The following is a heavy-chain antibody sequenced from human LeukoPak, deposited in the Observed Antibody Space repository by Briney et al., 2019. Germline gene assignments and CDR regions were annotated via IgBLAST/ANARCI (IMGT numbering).Heavy chain of an antibody. CDR3: ASGESAPDY. CDR2: IDPSDSST. Sequence: KAGGPLHISWQCPGSIFTSYWISWARQLPGKGLAWMGRIDPSDSSTNYSPSFQSHVTISADKSISTAYLQWSSLKASDTAMYYYASGESAPDYWGQGTLVTVSS. V-gene: IGHV5-10-1*01. J-gene: IGHJ4*02. CDR1: GSIFTSYW. D-gene: IGHD3-10*01.